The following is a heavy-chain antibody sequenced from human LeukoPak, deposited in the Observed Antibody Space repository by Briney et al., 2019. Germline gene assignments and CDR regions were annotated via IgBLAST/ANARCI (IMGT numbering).Heavy chain of an antibody. CDR2: ISAYNGNT. Sequence: ASVKVSCKASGYTFTSYGISWVRQAPGQGLEWMGWISAYNGNTNYAQKLQGRVTTTTDTSTSTAYMELRSLRSDDTAVYYCARDQLAEDWFDPWGQGTLVTVSS. D-gene: IGHD6-13*01. V-gene: IGHV1-18*01. CDR3: ARDQLAEDWFDP. J-gene: IGHJ5*02. CDR1: GYTFTSYG.